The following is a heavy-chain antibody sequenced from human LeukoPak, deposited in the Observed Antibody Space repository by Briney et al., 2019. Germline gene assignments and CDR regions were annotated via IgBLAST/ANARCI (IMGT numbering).Heavy chain of an antibody. V-gene: IGHV3-15*01. CDR1: GFTFSNAW. D-gene: IGHD3-22*01. J-gene: IGHJ4*02. CDR2: IKSKTDGGTT. Sequence: GGSLRLSCAASGFTFSNAWMSWVRQAPGKGLEWVGRIKSKTDGGTTDYAAPVKGRFTISRDDSKNTLYLQMNSLKTEDTAVYYCAKGIYDSSGYYFDYWGQGTLVTVSS. CDR3: AKGIYDSSGYYFDY.